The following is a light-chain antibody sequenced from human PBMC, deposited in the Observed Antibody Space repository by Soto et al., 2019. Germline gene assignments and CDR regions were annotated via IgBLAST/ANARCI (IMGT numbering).Light chain of an antibody. V-gene: IGKV1-5*03. J-gene: IGKJ5*01. Sequence: DIQMTQSPSTLSASVGDRVTITCRASQSVTTWLAWYQQKPGKAPKLLIYKASNLESGLPSRFTGSGYGTEFTLTIRSLQSDDFATYYCQQYSTYPITCGQGTRLAIK. CDR3: QQYSTYPIT. CDR2: KAS. CDR1: QSVTTW.